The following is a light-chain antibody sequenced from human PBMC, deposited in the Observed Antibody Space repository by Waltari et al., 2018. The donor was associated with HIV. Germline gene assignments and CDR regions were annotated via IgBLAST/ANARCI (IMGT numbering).Light chain of an antibody. CDR3: QQRSNWLT. V-gene: IGKV3-11*01. J-gene: IGKJ4*01. Sequence: EIVLTQSPATLSLSPGERANLSCRASQSVSSYLAWYQQKPGQAPRLLIDDASNRATGIPARFSGSGSGTDFTLTISSLEPEDFAVYYCQQRSNWLTFGGGTKVEIK. CDR2: DAS. CDR1: QSVSSY.